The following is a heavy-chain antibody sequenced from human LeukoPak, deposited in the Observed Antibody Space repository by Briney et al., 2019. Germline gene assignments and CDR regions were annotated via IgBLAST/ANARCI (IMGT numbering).Heavy chain of an antibody. J-gene: IGHJ5*02. CDR3: ARPRTTRAVWFDP. CDR1: GYTFTGYY. CDR2: INPNSGGT. D-gene: IGHD1-14*01. Sequence: ASVKVSCKASGYTFTGYYIHWVRQAPGQGLEWMGWINPNSGGTNYAQKFQGRVTMTRDTSISTAYMELSRLRSDDTAVYYCARPRTTRAVWFDPWGQGTLVTVSS. V-gene: IGHV1-2*02.